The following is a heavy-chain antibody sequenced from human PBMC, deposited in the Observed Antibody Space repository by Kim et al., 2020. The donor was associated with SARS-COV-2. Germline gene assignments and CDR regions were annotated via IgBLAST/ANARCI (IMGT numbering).Heavy chain of an antibody. V-gene: IGHV4-59*08. CDR1: GGSISSYY. Sequence: SETLSLTCTVSGGSISSYYWSWIRQPPGKGLEWIGYIYYSGSTNYNPSLKSRVTISVDTSKNQFSLKLSSVTAADTAVYYCARRSDFWSGYSFDYWGQGT. CDR3: ARRSDFWSGYSFDY. CDR2: IYYSGST. D-gene: IGHD3-3*01. J-gene: IGHJ4*02.